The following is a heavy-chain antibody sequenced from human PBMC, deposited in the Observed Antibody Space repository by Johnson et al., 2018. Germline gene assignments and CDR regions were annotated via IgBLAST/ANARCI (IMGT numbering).Heavy chain of an antibody. D-gene: IGHD3-10*01. J-gene: IGHJ3*02. CDR3: ARFIIPGDAVEI. CDR1: GFTFRIYW. V-gene: IGHV3-74*02. Sequence: EVQLVESGGGFVQRGGSLRLSCAASGFTFRIYWMHWVRHAPGKGPVWVSRINSDGSVTNYADSVKARFTISRDNAKNTLYLQMNSLRVEETAVYYGARFIIPGDAVEIWGQGTMVTVSS. CDR2: INSDGSVT.